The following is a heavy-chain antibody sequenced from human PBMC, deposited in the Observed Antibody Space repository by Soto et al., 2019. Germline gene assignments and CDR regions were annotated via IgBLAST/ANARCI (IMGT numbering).Heavy chain of an antibody. V-gene: IGHV4-59*01. CDR1: GGSISSYY. CDR3: ARVRGNYYDSSGYYSGEYYFDY. D-gene: IGHD3-22*01. J-gene: IGHJ4*02. CDR2: IYYSGST. Sequence: SETLSLTCTVSGGSISSYYWSWILQPPWKGLEWIGYIYYSGSTNYNPSLKSRVTISVDTSKNQFSLKLSSVTAADTAVYYCARVRGNYYDSSGYYSGEYYFDYWGQGTLVTVS.